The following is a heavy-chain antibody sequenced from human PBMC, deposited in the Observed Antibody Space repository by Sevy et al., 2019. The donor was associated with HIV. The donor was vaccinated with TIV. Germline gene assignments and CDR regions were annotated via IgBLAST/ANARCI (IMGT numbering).Heavy chain of an antibody. CDR3: TRARGSSGWDAFHI. V-gene: IGHV1-46*03. J-gene: IGHJ3*02. Sequence: ASVKVSCKASGYTFTNYYIHWVRQAPGQGLEWMGIINPSGGSTSYAQKFQGRVTMTRETSTSPLYMELSSLRFDDTAVYYCTRARGSSGWDAFHIWGQGTMVTVSS. CDR1: GYTFTNYY. CDR2: INPSGGST. D-gene: IGHD6-19*01.